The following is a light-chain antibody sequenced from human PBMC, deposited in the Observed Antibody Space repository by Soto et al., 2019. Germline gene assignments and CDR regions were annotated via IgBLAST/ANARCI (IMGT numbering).Light chain of an antibody. CDR3: QQYHNWPPQYT. CDR1: QSVASN. CDR2: GAS. J-gene: IGKJ2*01. Sequence: EIVMTQSPASLSVSPGDGATLSCRASQSVASNVAWYQQKPGQGPRLLIHGASTRAVGVPARFSGSGSRTDLTLTISSLQSEDFAVYYCQQYHNWPPQYTFGQGTKLQIK. V-gene: IGKV3-15*01.